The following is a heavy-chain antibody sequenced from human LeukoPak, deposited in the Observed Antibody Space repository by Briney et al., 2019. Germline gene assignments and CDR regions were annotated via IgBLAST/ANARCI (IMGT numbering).Heavy chain of an antibody. Sequence: VASVRVSSTASGYTFTDYYLHGLRQTPGEGVERIGWIHPNSGGTNYTQNFQGRVTITRDTYRTTAYTEMRRLTSDDTAVYYCASLAHFDGSTDYPDFWGQGTLVTVSS. CDR1: GYTFTDYY. CDR2: IHPNSGGT. V-gene: IGHV1-2*02. D-gene: IGHD3-16*01. J-gene: IGHJ4*02. CDR3: ASLAHFDGSTDYPDF.